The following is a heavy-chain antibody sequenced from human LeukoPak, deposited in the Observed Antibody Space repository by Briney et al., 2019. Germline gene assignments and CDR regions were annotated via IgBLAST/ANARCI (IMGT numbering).Heavy chain of an antibody. V-gene: IGHV4-59*01. CDR1: GGSISSYY. Sequence: PSETLSLTCTVSGGSISSYYWSWIRRPPGKGLEWIGYIYYSGSTNYNPSLKSRVTISVDTSKNQFSLKLSSVTAADTAVYYCARHRWGGWFDPWGQGTLVTVSS. CDR2: IYYSGST. D-gene: IGHD3-16*01. CDR3: ARHRWGGWFDP. J-gene: IGHJ5*02.